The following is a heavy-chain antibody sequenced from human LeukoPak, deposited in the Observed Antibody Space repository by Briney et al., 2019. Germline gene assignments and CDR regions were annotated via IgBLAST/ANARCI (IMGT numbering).Heavy chain of an antibody. J-gene: IGHJ3*02. V-gene: IGHV3-30*18. D-gene: IGHD1-26*01. CDR2: ISHGGSSK. CDR3: SKRKYSGSKGAFDI. Sequence: GGALRVSCAASGFTFISYGMHWVRQAPGKGLEWVAVISHGGSSKYYAHTVKGRVTISRDNSKSTVYLELNSMSAEATAVYYCSKRKYSGSKGAFDICGQRSTVTVP. CDR1: GFTFISYG.